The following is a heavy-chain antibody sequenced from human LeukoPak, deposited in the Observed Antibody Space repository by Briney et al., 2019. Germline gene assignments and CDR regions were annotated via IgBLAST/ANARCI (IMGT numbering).Heavy chain of an antibody. CDR3: ARRITMVRGVTTDNWFDP. V-gene: IGHV1-69*13. Sequence: PSVKVSCKASGGTFSSYAISWVRQAPGQGLEWMGGIIPIFGTANYAEKFQGRVTITADESTSTAYMELCSLRSEDTAVYYCARRITMVRGVTTDNWFDPWGQGTLVTVSS. J-gene: IGHJ5*02. CDR2: IIPIFGTA. CDR1: GGTFSSYA. D-gene: IGHD3-10*01.